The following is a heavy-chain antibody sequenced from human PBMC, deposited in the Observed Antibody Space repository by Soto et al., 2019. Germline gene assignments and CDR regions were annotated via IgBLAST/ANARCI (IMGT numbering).Heavy chain of an antibody. CDR2: IYYSGRT. CDR1: GGSVSNTTYY. J-gene: IGHJ6*04. V-gene: IGHV4-39*02. CDR3: ARDVLITIVRPARNPGANV. Sequence: QLQLQESGPGLVKPSETLSLTCTVSGGSVSNTTYYWGWVRQPPGKGLEWIGNIYYSGRTYYSPSLTSRVTISMDTSKNQFSLKLTSVSAADTAVYYCARDVLITIVRPARNPGANVWGKGTTVTVSS. D-gene: IGHD2-2*01.